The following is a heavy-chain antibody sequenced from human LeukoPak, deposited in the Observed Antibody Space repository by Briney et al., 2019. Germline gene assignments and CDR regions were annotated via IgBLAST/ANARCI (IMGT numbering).Heavy chain of an antibody. CDR3: AKDGGGTIFGMVIILHYMDV. V-gene: IGHV3-23*01. CDR2: ISDNGGST. D-gene: IGHD3-3*01. Sequence: GGSLRLSCAASGFTFSDYAMNWVRQAPGKGLEWVSSISDNGGSTYYADSVKGRFTISRDNSKNTLYLQVNSLSAEDTALYYCAKDGGGTIFGMVIILHYMDVWGKGTTVTVSS. J-gene: IGHJ6*03. CDR1: GFTFSDYA.